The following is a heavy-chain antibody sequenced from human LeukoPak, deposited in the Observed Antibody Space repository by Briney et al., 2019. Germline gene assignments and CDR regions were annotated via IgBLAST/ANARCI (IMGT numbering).Heavy chain of an antibody. CDR2: IKSDGST. CDR3: ARAPSEIGGYYPEYFRH. J-gene: IGHJ1*01. Sequence: GGSLTLSCAASGFTFSTYWMHWVRQAPGKGLVWVSRIKSDGSTNYADSVKGRFTISRDNAKNTVSLQMNSLRPEDTGVCYCARAPSEIGGYYPEYFRHWGQGTLVTVSS. CDR1: GFTFSTYW. V-gene: IGHV3-74*01. D-gene: IGHD3-22*01.